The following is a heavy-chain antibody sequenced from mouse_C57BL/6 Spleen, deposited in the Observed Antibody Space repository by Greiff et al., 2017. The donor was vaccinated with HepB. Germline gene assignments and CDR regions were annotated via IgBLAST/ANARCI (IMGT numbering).Heavy chain of an antibody. D-gene: IGHD1-1*01. J-gene: IGHJ4*01. Sequence: EVQLVESGGGLVQPKGSLKLSCAASGFSFNTYAMNWVRQAPGKGLEWVARIRSKSNNYATYYADSVKDRFTISRDDSESMLYLQMNNLKTEDTAMYYCVRHDYYGSSPLYAMDYWGQGTSVTVSS. V-gene: IGHV10-1*01. CDR2: IRSKSNNYAT. CDR3: VRHDYYGSSPLYAMDY. CDR1: GFSFNTYA.